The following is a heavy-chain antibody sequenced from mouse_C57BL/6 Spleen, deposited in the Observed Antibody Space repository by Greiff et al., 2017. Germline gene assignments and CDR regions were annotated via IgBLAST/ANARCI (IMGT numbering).Heavy chain of an antibody. CDR2: INPYNGGT. V-gene: IGHV1-19*01. CDR1: GYTFTDYY. J-gene: IGHJ1*03. D-gene: IGHD4-1*01. Sequence: VHVKQSGPVLVKPGASVKMSCKASGYTFTDYYMNWVKQSHGKSLEWIGVINPYNGGTSYNQKFKGKATLTVDKSSSTAYMELNSLTSEDSAVYYCASMGRNWYFDVWGTGTTVTVSS. CDR3: ASMGRNWYFDV.